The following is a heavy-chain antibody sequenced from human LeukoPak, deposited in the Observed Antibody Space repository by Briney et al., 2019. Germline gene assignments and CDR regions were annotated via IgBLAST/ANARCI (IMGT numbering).Heavy chain of an antibody. Sequence: PGGSLRLSCAASGFTFRSYAMTWVRQAPGKGLEWVSTITGSGGSTYYADSVKGRFTISRDNSKNTLYLQMNSLRAEDTAVYYCAKDRGIAVAGTDFDYWGQGTLVTVSP. CDR3: AKDRGIAVAGTDFDY. D-gene: IGHD6-19*01. J-gene: IGHJ4*02. CDR2: ITGSGGST. V-gene: IGHV3-23*01. CDR1: GFTFRSYA.